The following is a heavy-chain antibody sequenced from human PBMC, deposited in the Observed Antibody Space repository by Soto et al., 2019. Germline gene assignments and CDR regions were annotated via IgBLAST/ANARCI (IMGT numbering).Heavy chain of an antibody. Sequence: PGGSLRLSCAASGFTFSSYAMSWVRQAPGKGLEWVSAISGSGGSTYYADSVKGRFTISRDNSKNTLYLQMNSLRAEDTAVYYCANNLRFLEWLPWFYYYSMDVWRKGTTVTVSS. J-gene: IGHJ6*03. CDR2: ISGSGGST. D-gene: IGHD3-3*01. CDR3: ANNLRFLEWLPWFYYYSMDV. CDR1: GFTFSSYA. V-gene: IGHV3-23*01.